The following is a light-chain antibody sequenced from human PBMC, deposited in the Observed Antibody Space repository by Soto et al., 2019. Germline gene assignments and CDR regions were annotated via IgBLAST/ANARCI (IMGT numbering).Light chain of an antibody. CDR3: QAWDSSTVV. CDR2: QDN. V-gene: IGLV3-1*01. CDR1: RLGDKY. J-gene: IGLJ2*01. Sequence: YELTQPPSVSVSPGQTASITCSGDRLGDKYACWYQQKPGQSPVLVIYQDNKRPSGIPERFSGSNSGNTATLTISGTQAMDEADYFCQAWDSSTVVFGGGTKLTVL.